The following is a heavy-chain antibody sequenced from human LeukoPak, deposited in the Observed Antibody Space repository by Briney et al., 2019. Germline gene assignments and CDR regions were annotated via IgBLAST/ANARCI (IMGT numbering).Heavy chain of an antibody. CDR3: ARALWGGSFDY. Sequence: SETLSLTCTVSGDSSRSSDSYRGWIRQPPGKGLEWIGSLYYSGSSYYNPSLKSRVTISADTSKNQFSLKLTSVTAADTAVYYCARALWGGSFDYWGQGTLVTVSS. CDR1: GDSSRSSDSY. J-gene: IGHJ4*02. D-gene: IGHD3-16*01. CDR2: LYYSGSS. V-gene: IGHV4-39*01.